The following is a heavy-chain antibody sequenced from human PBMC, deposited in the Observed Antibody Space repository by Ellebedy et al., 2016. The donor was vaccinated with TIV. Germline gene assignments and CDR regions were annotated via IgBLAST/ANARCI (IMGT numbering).Heavy chain of an antibody. J-gene: IGHJ4*02. CDR3: ARDLNGGSLDY. D-gene: IGHD4-23*01. V-gene: IGHV3-74*01. Sequence: GESLKISCAASGFSFSYYWMHWVRQAPGKGLVWVSRIDFDGTTTSHADSVKGRFTISRDNAKDTLYLQLNSLTPEDTAVYYCARDLNGGSLDYWGQGTLVTVSS. CDR1: GFSFSYYW. CDR2: IDFDGTTT.